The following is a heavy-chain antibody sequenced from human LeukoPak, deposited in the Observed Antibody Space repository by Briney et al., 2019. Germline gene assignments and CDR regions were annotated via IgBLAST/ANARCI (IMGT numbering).Heavy chain of an antibody. CDR2: IYSGGST. V-gene: IGHV3-66*01. CDR1: GFTVSSNY. J-gene: IGHJ4*02. CDR3: AEVYYYDSSGYFDY. Sequence: GGSLRLSCAASGFTVSSNYMSWVRQAPGKGLEWVSVIYSGGSTYYADSVKGRFTISRDNSKNTLYLQMNSLRAEDTAVYYCAEVYYYDSSGYFDYWGQGTLVTVSS. D-gene: IGHD3-22*01.